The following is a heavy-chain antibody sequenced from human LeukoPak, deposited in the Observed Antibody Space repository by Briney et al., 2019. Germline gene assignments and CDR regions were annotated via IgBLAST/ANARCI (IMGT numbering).Heavy chain of an antibody. CDR3: ARLALVYYYDSSGYPLSYFDY. Sequence: GESLQISCQGSGYSFTSYWIGWVRQLPGKGLEWMGIIYPGDSDTRYSPSFQGQVTISADKSISTAYLQWSSLKASDTAMYYCARLALVYYYDSSGYPLSYFDYWGQGTLVTVSS. J-gene: IGHJ4*02. CDR2: IYPGDSDT. V-gene: IGHV5-51*01. D-gene: IGHD3-22*01. CDR1: GYSFTSYW.